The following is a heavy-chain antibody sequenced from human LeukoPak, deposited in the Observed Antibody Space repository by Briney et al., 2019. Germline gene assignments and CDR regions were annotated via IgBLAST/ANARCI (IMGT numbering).Heavy chain of an antibody. CDR2: ISYDASDK. Sequence: GGSLRLSCAVSGFTFGTYGMHWVRQAPGKGLEWVAVISYDASDKYYADSVKGRFTISRDISKNTVYLHMDSLRDEDTAVYFCARGGYYYDTTGSPGDYWGQGTLVTVSS. V-gene: IGHV3-30*03. CDR1: GFTFGTYG. CDR3: ARGGYYYDTTGSPGDY. J-gene: IGHJ4*02. D-gene: IGHD3-22*01.